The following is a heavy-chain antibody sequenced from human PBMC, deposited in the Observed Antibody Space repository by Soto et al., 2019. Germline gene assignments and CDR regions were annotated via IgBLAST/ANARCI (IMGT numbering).Heavy chain of an antibody. D-gene: IGHD1-7*01. CDR2: ISGSGGST. CDR1: GVTFSSYA. J-gene: IGHJ6*03. V-gene: IGHV3-23*01. CDR3: AKSAWNFYNYYYIDV. Sequence: GGSLRLSCEASGVTFSSYATSWVRQAPGKGLEWVSVISGSGGSTYYADSVKGRFTISRDNPKNMLYLQMNSLRAEDTAVYYCAKSAWNFYNYYYIDVWGKGTTVTVSS.